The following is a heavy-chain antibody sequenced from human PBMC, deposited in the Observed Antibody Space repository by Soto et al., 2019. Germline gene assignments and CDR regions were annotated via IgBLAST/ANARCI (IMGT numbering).Heavy chain of an antibody. Sequence: PGGSLRLSCAASGFTFSNYWMHWVRQAPGKGLVWVSRINTDGTITHYAASVKGRFTISRDNAKNTLYLQMNSLRAEDTAVFYCARGKSPRPGRRMDVWGQGTTVTVSS. J-gene: IGHJ6*02. D-gene: IGHD1-26*01. CDR1: GFTFSNYW. CDR3: ARGKSPRPGRRMDV. V-gene: IGHV3-74*01. CDR2: INTDGTIT.